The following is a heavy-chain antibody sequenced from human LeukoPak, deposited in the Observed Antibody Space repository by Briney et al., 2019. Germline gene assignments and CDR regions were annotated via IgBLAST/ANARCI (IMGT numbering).Heavy chain of an antibody. Sequence: GGSLRLSCAASGFTFSLYWMSWVRQAPGKGLEWVANIKQDGSAEYYVDSVKGRFTISRDNAKNSVFLQMNSLRVEDTAVYYCAGVGGSSRAHFDYWGQGTLVTVSS. CDR3: AGVGGSSRAHFDY. D-gene: IGHD2-2*01. CDR2: IKQDGSAE. J-gene: IGHJ4*02. V-gene: IGHV3-7*01. CDR1: GFTFSLYW.